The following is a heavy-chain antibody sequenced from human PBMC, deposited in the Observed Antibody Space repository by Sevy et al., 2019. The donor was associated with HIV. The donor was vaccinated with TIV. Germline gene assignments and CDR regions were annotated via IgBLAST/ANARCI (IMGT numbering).Heavy chain of an antibody. CDR2: INPNSGGT. CDR3: ARDMVRGVITQLDY. CDR1: GYTFTGYY. V-gene: IGHV1-2*02. J-gene: IGHJ4*02. D-gene: IGHD3-10*01. Sequence: ASVKVSCKASGYTFTGYYMHWVRQAPGQGLEWMGWINPNSGGTNYAQKFQGRVTMTRDTSISTAYMELSRLRSDDTAVYYCARDMVRGVITQLDYWGQGTLVTVSS.